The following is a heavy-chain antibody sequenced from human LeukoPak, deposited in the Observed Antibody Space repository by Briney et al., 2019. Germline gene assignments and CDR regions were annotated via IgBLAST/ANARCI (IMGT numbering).Heavy chain of an antibody. CDR1: GFTFSSYS. J-gene: IGHJ3*02. CDR2: ISSSSSYI. CDR3: ARDRIGIHAFDI. D-gene: IGHD1-1*01. V-gene: IGHV3-21*01. Sequence: GGSPRLSCAASGFTFSSYSMNWVRQAPGKGLDWVSSISSSSSYIYYADSVKGRFTISRDNAKNSLYLQMYSLRAEDTAVYYCARDRIGIHAFDIWGQGTMVTVSS.